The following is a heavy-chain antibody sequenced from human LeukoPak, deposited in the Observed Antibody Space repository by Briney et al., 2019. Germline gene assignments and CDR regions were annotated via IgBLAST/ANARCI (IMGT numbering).Heavy chain of an antibody. CDR2: ISGSGGST. J-gene: IGHJ4*02. CDR1: GFTFSSYA. V-gene: IGHV3-23*01. Sequence: GGSLRLSCAASGFTFSSYAMSWVRQAPGKGLEWVSAISGSGGSTYYADSVKGRFTISRDNSKNTLYLQMNSLRAEDTAVYYCALGVTAGYYFDYWGQGTLVTVSS. D-gene: IGHD2-21*02. CDR3: ALGVTAGYYFDY.